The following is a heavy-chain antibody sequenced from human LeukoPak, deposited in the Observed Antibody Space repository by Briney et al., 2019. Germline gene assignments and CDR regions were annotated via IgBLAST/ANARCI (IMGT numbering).Heavy chain of an antibody. CDR1: GGSISSPNW. D-gene: IGHD6-19*01. Sequence: SGTLSLTCAVSGGSISSPNWWSWVRQSPGKGLAWIGEVYRTGSTNYNPSLRSRVTISIDKSKNHFSLNLTSVTAADTAVYYCARDLSSPLRSFDLWGPGTLVTVSS. CDR3: ARDLSSPLRSFDL. CDR2: VYRTGST. J-gene: IGHJ2*01. V-gene: IGHV4-4*02.